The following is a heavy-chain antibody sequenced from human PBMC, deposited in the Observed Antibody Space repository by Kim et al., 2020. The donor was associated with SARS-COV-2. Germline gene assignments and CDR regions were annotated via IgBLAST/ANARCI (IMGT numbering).Heavy chain of an antibody. Sequence: SVKVSCKASGGTFSSYTISWVRQAPGQGLEWMGRIIPILGIANYAQKFQGRVTITADKSTSTAYMELSSLRSEDTAVYYCASHMEPDAFDIWGQGTMVTVSS. CDR1: GGTFSSYT. CDR2: IIPILGIA. J-gene: IGHJ3*02. V-gene: IGHV1-69*02. CDR3: ASHMEPDAFDI. D-gene: IGHD1-1*01.